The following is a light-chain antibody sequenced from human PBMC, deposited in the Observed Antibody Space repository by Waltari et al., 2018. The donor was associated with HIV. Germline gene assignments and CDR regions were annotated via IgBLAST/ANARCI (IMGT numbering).Light chain of an antibody. CDR3: QQYNVCPQT. J-gene: IGKJ1*01. CDR1: QTGYTD. Sequence: PQSPATPSMSPGDRATLSCRARQTGYTDLAWYRQTPCQHPALLSYASSSRLTGVPARCSGSGSGTEFTLTITGLQSEDFALYYCQQYNVCPQTFGQGTKV. V-gene: IGKV3-15*01. CDR2: ASS.